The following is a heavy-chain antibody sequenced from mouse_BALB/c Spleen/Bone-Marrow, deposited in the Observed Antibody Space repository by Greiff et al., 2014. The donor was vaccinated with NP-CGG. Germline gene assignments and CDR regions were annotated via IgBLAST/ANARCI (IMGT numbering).Heavy chain of an antibody. CDR3: ARQDYYGSSPHWYFDV. Sequence: EVQLVESGGGLVKPGGSLKLSCAASGFTFSSYAMSWVRQTPEKRLEWVATTSSGGSYTYYADSVKGRFTISRDTAKNTLYLQMSSLRSEDTAMYYCARQDYYGSSPHWYFDVWGAGTTVTVSS. CDR1: GFTFSSYA. J-gene: IGHJ1*01. V-gene: IGHV5-9-3*01. D-gene: IGHD1-1*01. CDR2: TSSGGSYT.